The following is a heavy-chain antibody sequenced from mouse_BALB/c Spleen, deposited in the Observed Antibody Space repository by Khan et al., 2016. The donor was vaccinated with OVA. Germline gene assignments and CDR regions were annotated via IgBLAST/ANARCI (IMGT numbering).Heavy chain of an antibody. Sequence: QVRLQQSGPGLVAPSQSLSITCTVSGFSLTNYGVNWIRQPPGKGLEWLGVIWGDGNTNYNSALISRLSISKDNSKNQVFLKLISLQTDYTATYXCDSSTAATKNYYTLADGGQGTSVTVSA. D-gene: IGHD2-1*01. V-gene: IGHV2-3*01. CDR1: GFSLTNYG. J-gene: IGHJ4*01. CDR3: DSSTAATKNYYTLAD. CDR2: IWGDGNT.